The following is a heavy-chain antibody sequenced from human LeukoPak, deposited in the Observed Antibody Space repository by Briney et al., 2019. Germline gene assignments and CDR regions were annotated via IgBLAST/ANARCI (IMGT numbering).Heavy chain of an antibody. CDR2: INPNSGGT. CDR3: ATGIAAAGPANWFDP. CDR1: GYTFTGYY. V-gene: IGHV1-2*02. Sequence: ASVKVSCKASGYTFTGYYMHWVRQAPGQGLEWMGWINPNSGGTNYAQKFQGRVTMTRDTSISTAYMEPSRLRSDDTAVYYCATGIAAAGPANWFDPWGQGTLVTVSS. D-gene: IGHD6-13*01. J-gene: IGHJ5*02.